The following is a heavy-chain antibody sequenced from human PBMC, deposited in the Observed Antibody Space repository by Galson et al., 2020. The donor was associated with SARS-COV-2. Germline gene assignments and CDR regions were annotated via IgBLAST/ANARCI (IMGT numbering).Heavy chain of an antibody. D-gene: IGHD7-27*01. CDR1: GGSFSSYY. J-gene: IGHJ5*02. V-gene: IGHV4-59*01. CDR3: ARFHCNWGPPPYGDR. CDR2: IYYNGGT. Sequence: SETLSLTCTVSGGSFSSYYWSWIRQPPGKGLEWIGYIYYNGGTNFNPSLKSRVTMSVDVSKNQFSMKVDSVSAADTAVYYCARFHCNWGPPPYGDRRGQGTLVTVSS.